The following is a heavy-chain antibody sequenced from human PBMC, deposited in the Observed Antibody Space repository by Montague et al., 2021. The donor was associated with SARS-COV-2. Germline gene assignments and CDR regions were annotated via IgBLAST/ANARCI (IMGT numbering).Heavy chain of an antibody. Sequence: SLRLSCAASGFTFSSYAMHWARQAPGKGLEWVAVISYDGSNKYYADSVKGRFTISRDNSKNTLYLQMNSLRAEDTAVYYCARLHFDDPYYYGSGNLQLFDYWGQGTLVTVSS. J-gene: IGHJ4*02. CDR3: ARLHFDDPYYYGSGNLQLFDY. D-gene: IGHD3-10*01. CDR2: ISYDGSNK. CDR1: GFTFSSYA. V-gene: IGHV3-30-3*01.